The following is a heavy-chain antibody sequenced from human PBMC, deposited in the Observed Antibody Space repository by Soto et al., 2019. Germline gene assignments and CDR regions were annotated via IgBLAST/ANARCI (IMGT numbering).Heavy chain of an antibody. CDR2: IAATGDT. CDR1: GFTFSDYD. CDR3: ARGSSSTWPIDL. V-gene: IGHV3-13*01. J-gene: IGHJ5*02. D-gene: IGHD6-13*01. Sequence: GGSLRLSCAASGFTFSDYDMYWVRQTTGKGLEWISTIAATGDTYYAGSVTGRFIISRQNAKNSLSLQMSSLRVEDTAVYYCARGSSSTWPIDLWGQGTLVTVSS.